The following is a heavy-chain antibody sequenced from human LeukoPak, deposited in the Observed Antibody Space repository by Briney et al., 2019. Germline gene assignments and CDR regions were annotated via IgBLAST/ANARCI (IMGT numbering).Heavy chain of an antibody. D-gene: IGHD2-15*01. Sequence: GGSLRLSCAASGFTFSSSAMSWVRQAPGKGLGWVSPFSNNGGYTYYADSVQGRFTISRDNSKSALCLQMNSLRAEDTAVYYCAKQLGYCSDGSCYFPYWGQGTLVTVSS. J-gene: IGHJ4*02. CDR2: FSNNGGYT. V-gene: IGHV3-23*01. CDR1: GFTFSSSA. CDR3: AKQLGYCSDGSCYFPY.